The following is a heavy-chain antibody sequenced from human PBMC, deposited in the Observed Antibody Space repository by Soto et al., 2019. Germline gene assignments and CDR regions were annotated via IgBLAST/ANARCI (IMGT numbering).Heavy chain of an antibody. CDR3: ARAACSSTSCYNYYAYGMDV. CDR2: INAGNGNT. D-gene: IGHD2-2*01. V-gene: IGHV1-3*01. Sequence: QVQLVQSGPEMKKPGASVKLSCKASGYTFTTYSMHWVRQAPGQRLEWMGWINAGNGNTEHSQKFQGRVTITRDTAAGTAYLEMGSLRSEDTAVYYCARAACSSTSCYNYYAYGMDVWGEVTAVTVS. J-gene: IGHJ6*02. CDR1: GYTFTTYS.